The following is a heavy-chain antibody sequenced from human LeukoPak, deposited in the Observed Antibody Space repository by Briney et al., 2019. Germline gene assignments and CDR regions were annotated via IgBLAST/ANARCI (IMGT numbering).Heavy chain of an antibody. J-gene: IGHJ4*02. V-gene: IGHV4-59*08. Sequence: PSETLSLTCTVSGGSISSYYWSWIRQPPGKGLEWIGYIFYSGSTNYNPSLKSRVTISVDTSKNQFSLKLSSVTAADTAVYYCARHSLLHSLLVDYWGQGTLVTVSS. CDR3: ARHSLLHSLLVDY. CDR2: IFYSGST. CDR1: GGSISSYY. D-gene: IGHD1-26*01.